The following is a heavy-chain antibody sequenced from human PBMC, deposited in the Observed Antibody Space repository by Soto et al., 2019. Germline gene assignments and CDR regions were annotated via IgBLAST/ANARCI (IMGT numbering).Heavy chain of an antibody. CDR2: ISSSGVAT. D-gene: IGHD1-26*01. CDR3: VKDRWVDY. CDR1: GFTFRSYA. Sequence: EVQLVESGGGLVQPGGSLRLSCSVSGFTFRSYAMHWVRQAPGKGLQYVSSISSSGVATYYADSVKGRFSISRDNSQNTLYLQMSSLRVEDTAVYYCVKDRWVDYWGQGILVTVSS. J-gene: IGHJ4*02. V-gene: IGHV3-64D*06.